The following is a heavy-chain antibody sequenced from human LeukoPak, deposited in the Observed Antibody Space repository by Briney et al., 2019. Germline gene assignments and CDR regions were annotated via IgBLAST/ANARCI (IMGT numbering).Heavy chain of an antibody. Sequence: HAGGSLRLSCAASGFTFSSYAMSWVRQAPGKGLEWVSAISGSGGSTYYADSVKGRFTISRDNSKNTLYLQMNSLRAEDTAVYYCAKVYSSSWYCDYWGQGTLVTVSS. V-gene: IGHV3-23*01. D-gene: IGHD6-13*01. CDR2: ISGSGGST. CDR1: GFTFSSYA. J-gene: IGHJ4*02. CDR3: AKVYSSSWYCDY.